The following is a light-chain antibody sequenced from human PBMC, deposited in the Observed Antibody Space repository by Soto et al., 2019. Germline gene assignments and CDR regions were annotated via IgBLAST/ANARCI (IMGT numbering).Light chain of an antibody. CDR1: QTSSTW. J-gene: IGKJ1*01. CDR2: EAS. V-gene: IGKV1-5*03. CDR3: QQYSASSRT. Sequence: DIPMTQSPATLSASVGDRVTITCRASQTSSTWLAWYQHNRGPAPKLLIYEASTLEAGVPSRFSGTGSGTEFTLTISSLQPDDFATYYCQQYSASSRTFGQGTTV.